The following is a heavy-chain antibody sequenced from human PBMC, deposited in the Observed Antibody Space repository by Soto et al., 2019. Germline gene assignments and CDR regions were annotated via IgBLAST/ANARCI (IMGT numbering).Heavy chain of an antibody. CDR3: ARHHGPTTSENGFDP. CDR2: ISTYSGDT. D-gene: IGHD5-12*01. J-gene: IGHJ5*02. CDR1: GYTFFTYD. V-gene: IGHV1-18*01. Sequence: QVHLVQSGVEVKPPGASVKVSCQASGYTFFTYDISWVRQAPGQGLEWMGWISTYSGDTKYAQKFQGRVTMTTDTSTTTAYLELRRLRSDDTAVYYCARHHGPTTSENGFDPWGQGTLVTVSS.